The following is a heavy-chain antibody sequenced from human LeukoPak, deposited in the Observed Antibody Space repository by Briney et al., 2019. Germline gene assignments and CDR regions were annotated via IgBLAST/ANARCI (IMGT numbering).Heavy chain of an antibody. Sequence: SETLSLTCTVSGYSISSGFYWGWIRQPAGKGLEWIGRIYTSGSTNYNPSLKSRVTMSVDTSKNQFSLNLNSVTAADTALYYCARAYYYDNSGYYYFDYWGQGTLVTVSS. J-gene: IGHJ4*02. CDR2: IYTSGST. D-gene: IGHD3-22*01. CDR1: GYSISSGFY. CDR3: ARAYYYDNSGYYYFDY. V-gene: IGHV4-4*07.